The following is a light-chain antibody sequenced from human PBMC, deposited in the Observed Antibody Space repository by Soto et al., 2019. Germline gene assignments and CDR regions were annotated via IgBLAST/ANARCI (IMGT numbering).Light chain of an antibody. Sequence: EIVMTQSPATLSVPPGDSATFSCRASKSVRSDLAWYQQKPGQAPRLLIYGGSIRAADIPDRFSGSGSGTKFTLTISTLQSEDFAVYYCQQYNDWPTITFGQGTRLEIK. J-gene: IGKJ5*01. CDR2: GGS. V-gene: IGKV3-15*01. CDR3: QQYNDWPTIT. CDR1: KSVRSD.